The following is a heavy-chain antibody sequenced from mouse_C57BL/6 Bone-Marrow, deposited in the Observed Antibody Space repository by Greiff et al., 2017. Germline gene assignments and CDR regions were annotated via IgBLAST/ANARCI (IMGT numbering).Heavy chain of an antibody. CDR2: VYPYNGGT. D-gene: IGHD1-1*01. V-gene: IGHV1-36*01. J-gene: IGHJ2*01. CDR1: GFTFTDYY. CDR3: ANSYYYGSSSYFDD. Sequence: EVQLQESGPVLVKPGPSVRISCKASGFTFTDYYMHWVKQSHGKSLEWIGLVYPYNGGTSYNQKFKGKATLTVDTSSSTAYMELNSLTSEDSAVYYCANSYYYGSSSYFDDWGQGTTLTVSS.